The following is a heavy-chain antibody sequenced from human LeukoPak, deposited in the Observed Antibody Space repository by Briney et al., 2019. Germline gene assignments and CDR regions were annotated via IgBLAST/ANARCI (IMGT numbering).Heavy chain of an antibody. V-gene: IGHV4-38-2*02. CDR3: ARGLDFWSGYYRHAYFDY. CDR2: IYHSGST. CDR1: GYSISSGYY. Sequence: NPSETLSLTCTVSGYSISSGYYWGWIRQPPGKGLEWIGSIYHSGSTYYNPSLKSRVTISVDTSKNQFSLKLSSVTAADTAVYYCARGLDFWSGYYRHAYFDYWGQGTLVTVSS. J-gene: IGHJ4*02. D-gene: IGHD3-3*01.